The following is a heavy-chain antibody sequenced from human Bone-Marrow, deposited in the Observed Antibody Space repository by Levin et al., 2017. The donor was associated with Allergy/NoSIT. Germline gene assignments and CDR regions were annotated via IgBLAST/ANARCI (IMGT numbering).Heavy chain of an antibody. J-gene: IGHJ4*02. D-gene: IGHD2-21*01. V-gene: IGHV4-4*07. CDR1: GDSISSYY. CDR2: MYTSGST. CDR3: ARQNSETYYFDY. Sequence: SQTLSLTCTVSGDSISSYYWSWIRQPAGKGLEWIGRMYTSGSTNYNPSLRSRVTMSVDTSKNQFSLKLSSVTAADTAVYYCARQNSETYYFDYWGQGTLVTVSS.